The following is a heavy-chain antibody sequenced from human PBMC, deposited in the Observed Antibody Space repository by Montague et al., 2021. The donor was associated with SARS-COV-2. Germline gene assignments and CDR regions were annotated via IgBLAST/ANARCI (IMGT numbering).Heavy chain of an antibody. CDR3: ARGGSYSSGWYGVDYYYGMDV. CDR1: GGSISSGDYY. CDR2: IYYSGST. J-gene: IGHJ6*02. D-gene: IGHD6-19*01. Sequence: TLSLTCTVSGGSISSGDYYLSWIRQHPGKGLEWIGYIYYSGSTYYNPALKSPVTISVDTSKNQFSLKLSSVTAADTAVYYCARGGSYSSGWYGVDYYYGMDVWGQGTTVTVAS. V-gene: IGHV4-31*01.